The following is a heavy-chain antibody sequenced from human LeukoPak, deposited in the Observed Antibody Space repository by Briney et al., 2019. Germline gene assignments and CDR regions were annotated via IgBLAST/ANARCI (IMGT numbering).Heavy chain of an antibody. V-gene: IGHV1-2*02. CDR2: INPNSGGT. CDR1: GYTFSSYG. CDR3: ARDREFSSSYSTYYFDY. Sequence: GASVKVSCKPFGYTFSSYGISWVRQAPGQGLEWVGWINPNSGGTNYAQKFQGRVTMTRDTSISTAYMELSRLRSDDTAVYYCARDREFSSSYSTYYFDYWGQGTLVTVSS. J-gene: IGHJ4*02. D-gene: IGHD6-6*01.